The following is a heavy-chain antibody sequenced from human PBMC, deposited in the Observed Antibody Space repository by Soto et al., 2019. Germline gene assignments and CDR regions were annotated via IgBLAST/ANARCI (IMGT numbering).Heavy chain of an antibody. V-gene: IGHV4-59*01. J-gene: IGHJ4*02. CDR3: VRVGGYYGDYPNFDY. Sequence: PSETLSLPCSVSGSSISPYYWSWLRQSPGKGLEWIGYIYYTGSTKYNPSLKSRVTISVETTKKQFSLRLRSVTAADTAVYYCVRVGGYYGDYPNFDYWGQGTLVTVSS. CDR1: GSSISPYY. CDR2: IYYTGST. D-gene: IGHD4-17*01.